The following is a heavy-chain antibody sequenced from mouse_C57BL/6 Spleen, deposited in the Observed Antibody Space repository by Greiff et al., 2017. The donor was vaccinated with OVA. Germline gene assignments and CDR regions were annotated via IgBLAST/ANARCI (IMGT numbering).Heavy chain of an antibody. J-gene: IGHJ2*01. CDR1: GFTFSSYG. CDR3: ARHHERGNYFDY. Sequence: EVKLVESGGDLVKPGGSLKLSCAASGFTFSSYGMSWVRQTPDKRLEWVATISSGGSYTYYPDSVKGRFTISRDNDKNTLYLQMSSLKSEDTAMYYCARHHERGNYFDYWGPGTTLTVSS. V-gene: IGHV5-6*01. CDR2: ISSGGSYT.